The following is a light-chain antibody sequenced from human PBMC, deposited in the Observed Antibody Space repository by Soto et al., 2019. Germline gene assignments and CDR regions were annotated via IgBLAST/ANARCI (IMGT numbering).Light chain of an antibody. CDR1: QSISSW. CDR3: QQYNISST. V-gene: IGKV1-5*01. CDR2: DVS. Sequence: DIQITQSPSTLSASVGDRVTITCRASQSISSWLAWYHQKPGNAPKVLIYDVSKLGSGVPSRCGGSCSKKEFTISITGLQPEYAATYFCQQYNISSTFGQGTKVDIK. J-gene: IGKJ1*01.